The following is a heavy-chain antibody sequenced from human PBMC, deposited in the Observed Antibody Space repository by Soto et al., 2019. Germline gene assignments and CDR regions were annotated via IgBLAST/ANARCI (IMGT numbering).Heavy chain of an antibody. CDR2: IDPSDSYT. V-gene: IGHV5-10-1*01. CDR3: ARRHGSSSAFDP. D-gene: IGHD6-13*01. J-gene: IGHJ5*02. CDR1: GYSFTSYW. Sequence: GESLKISCKGSGYSFTSYWISWVRQMPGKGLEWMGRIDPSDSYTNYSPSFQGHVTISADKSISTAYLQWSSLKASDTAMYYCARRHGSSSAFDPWGQGTLVTVSS.